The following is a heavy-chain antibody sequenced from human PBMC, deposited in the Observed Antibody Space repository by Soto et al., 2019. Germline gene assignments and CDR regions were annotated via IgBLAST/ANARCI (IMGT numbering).Heavy chain of an antibody. CDR1: GYTFTGYY. CDR2: VIPILGIT. V-gene: IGHV1-69*04. D-gene: IGHD3-22*01. CDR3: ARGKYYYDVSGNFDY. Sequence: PVKVSCKASGYTFTGYYMHWVRQAPGQGLEWMGRVIPILGITNYAQKFQGRVAITADKFTSTAYMELSSLRSEDTAMYYCARGKYYYDVSGNFDYWGQGTLVTVSS. J-gene: IGHJ4*02.